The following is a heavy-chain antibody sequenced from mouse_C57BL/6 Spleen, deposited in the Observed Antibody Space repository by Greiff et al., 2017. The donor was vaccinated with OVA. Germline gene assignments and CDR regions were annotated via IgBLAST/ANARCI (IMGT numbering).Heavy chain of an antibody. J-gene: IGHJ1*03. V-gene: IGHV1-52*01. CDR2: IDPSDSET. CDR3: ARIDNWYFDV. Sequence: VQLQQPGAKLVRPGSSVKLSCKASGYTFTSYWMHWVKQRPIQGLEWIGNIDPSDSETHSNQKFKDKATLTVDKSSSTAYMQLSSLTSEDSAVYYCARIDNWYFDVWGTGTTVTVSS. CDR1: GYTFTSYW.